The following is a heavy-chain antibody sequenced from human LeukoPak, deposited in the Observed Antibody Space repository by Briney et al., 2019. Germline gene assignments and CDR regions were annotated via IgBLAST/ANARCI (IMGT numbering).Heavy chain of an antibody. J-gene: IGHJ4*02. D-gene: IGHD5-18*01. CDR1: GFTFSSYS. V-gene: IGHV3-21*01. CDR2: ISSSSSYI. Sequence: GGSLRLSCAASGFTFSSYSMNWVRQAPGKGLEWVSSISSSSSYIYYADSVKGRFTISRDNAKNSLYLQMNSLRAEDTAVYYCASSAGRGYSYGYGEYYFDYWGQGTLVTVSS. CDR3: ASSAGRGYSYGYGEYYFDY.